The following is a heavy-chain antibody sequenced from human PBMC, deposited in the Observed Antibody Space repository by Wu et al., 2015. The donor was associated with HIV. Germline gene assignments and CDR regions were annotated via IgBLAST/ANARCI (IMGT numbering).Heavy chain of an antibody. D-gene: IGHD2-2*01. V-gene: IGHV1-69*12. CDR2: IIPIFGTA. CDR1: GGTFSSYA. Sequence: QVQLVQSGAEVKKPGSSVKVSCKASGGTFSSYAISWVRQAPGQGLEWMGGIIPIFGTANYAQKFQGRVTITADESTSTAYMELSSLRSEDTAVYYCATVVVPAGTLRRGGYYFDYWGQGTRGRPSP. CDR3: ATVVVPAGTLRRGGYYFDY. J-gene: IGHJ4*02.